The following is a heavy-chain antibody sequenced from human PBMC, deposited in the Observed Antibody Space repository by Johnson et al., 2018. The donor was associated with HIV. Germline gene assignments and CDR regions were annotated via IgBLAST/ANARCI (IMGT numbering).Heavy chain of an antibody. Sequence: VQLLESGGVVVQPGGSLRLSCAASGFTFSNAWMSWVRQAPGKGLEWVSYISSSGSTIYYADSVKGRFTISRDNSKNTLYLQMNSLRAEDTAVYYCAVGAADAFDIWGQGTMVTVSS. CDR1: GFTFSNAW. J-gene: IGHJ3*02. V-gene: IGHV3-48*01. CDR2: ISSSGSTI. CDR3: AVGAADAFDI. D-gene: IGHD1-26*01.